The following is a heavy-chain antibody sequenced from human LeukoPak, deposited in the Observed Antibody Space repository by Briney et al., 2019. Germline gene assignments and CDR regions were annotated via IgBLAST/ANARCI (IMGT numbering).Heavy chain of an antibody. CDR3: ARGRVQNYYYYYGMDV. D-gene: IGHD1-1*01. V-gene: IGHV1-8*01. Sequence: ASVKVSCKASGYTFTSYDINWVRQATGQGLEWMGWMNPNSGNTGYAQKFQGRVTMTRNTSISTAYMELSSLRSEDTAVYYCARGRVQNYYYYYGMDVWGQGTTVTVSS. J-gene: IGHJ6*02. CDR2: MNPNSGNT. CDR1: GYTFTSYD.